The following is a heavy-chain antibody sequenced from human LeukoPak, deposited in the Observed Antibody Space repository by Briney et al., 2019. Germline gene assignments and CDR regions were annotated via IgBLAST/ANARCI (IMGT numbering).Heavy chain of an antibody. CDR2: IKQDGSEK. Sequence: SGGSLRLSCAASGFTFSSYWMSWVRQAPGKGLEWVANIKQDGSEKYYVDSVKGRFTISRDNAKNSLYLQMNSLRAEDTAVYYCARDPLRIAVAGTLGALRYWGQGTLVTVSS. V-gene: IGHV3-7*01. CDR1: GFTFSSYW. D-gene: IGHD6-19*01. J-gene: IGHJ4*02. CDR3: ARDPLRIAVAGTLGALRY.